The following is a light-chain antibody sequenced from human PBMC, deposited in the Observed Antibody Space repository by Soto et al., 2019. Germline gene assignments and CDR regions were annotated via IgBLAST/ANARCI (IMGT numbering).Light chain of an antibody. CDR3: SAHGGANPYV. CDR2: DVN. CDR1: ASDIGGYTF. V-gene: IGLV2-8*01. Sequence: QSVLTQPPSASGSPGQSVAISCTGTASDIGGYTFVSWYQRHPGKAPKLLIYDVNKRPSGVPDRFSGSKSGNTASLTVSGLQADDEADYYCSAHGGANPYVFGTGTKVTVL. J-gene: IGLJ1*01.